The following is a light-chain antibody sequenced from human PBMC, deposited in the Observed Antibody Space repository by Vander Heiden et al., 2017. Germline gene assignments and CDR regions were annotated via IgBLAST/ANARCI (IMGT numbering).Light chain of an antibody. CDR3: QQYDKLPLT. CDR2: GAS. CDR1: QSLSRKF. V-gene: IGKV3-20*01. J-gene: IGKJ4*01. Sequence: NVLTQSPATLSLSPGQRATLSCRASQSLSRKFLAWYQQKPGQSPRLLIYGASNRAAGTPDRFSGSGSGTAFTLTISRLEPEDFAVYFCQQYDKLPLTFGGGTKVDIK.